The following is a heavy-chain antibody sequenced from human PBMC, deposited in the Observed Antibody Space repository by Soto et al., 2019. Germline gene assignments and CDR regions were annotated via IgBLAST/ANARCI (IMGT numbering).Heavy chain of an antibody. V-gene: IGHV3-9*01. D-gene: IGHD4-17*01. CDR1: GFKFDDNA. J-gene: IGHJ6*02. Sequence: SLSLSCTGSGFKFDDNAMHWVRPAPGKGLEWVACISYNSGAISYVDSVRGRFTISRDNAKSSLYLQMNSLRADDTAVYYCARGDYPFPYYYYGLDVWGLGTTVTVSS. CDR2: ISYNSGAI. CDR3: ARGDYPFPYYYYGLDV.